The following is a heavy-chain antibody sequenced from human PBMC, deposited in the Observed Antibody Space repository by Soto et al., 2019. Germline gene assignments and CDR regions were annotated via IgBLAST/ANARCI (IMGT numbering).Heavy chain of an antibody. D-gene: IGHD1-1*01. V-gene: IGHV3-33*01. J-gene: IGHJ6*03. CDR1: GFTFSNYG. Sequence: QVQLMESGGGVVQPDKSLRLSCAASGFTFSNYGMHWVRQAPGKGLEWVAVIWSDGGGKYYAASVKGRFSISRDNSKNTLYLQMNSLGADDTAVYYCARDRTGNHYMDVWCKGTAVTVSS. CDR3: ARDRTGNHYMDV. CDR2: IWSDGGGK.